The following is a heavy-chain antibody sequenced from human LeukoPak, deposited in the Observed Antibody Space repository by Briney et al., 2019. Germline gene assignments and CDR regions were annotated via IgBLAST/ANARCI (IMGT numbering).Heavy chain of an antibody. CDR1: GGSISSYY. CDR3: ARNYDSSPSGFDY. J-gene: IGHJ4*02. V-gene: IGHV4-59*01. Sequence: SETLSLTCTVSGGSISSYYWSWIRQPPGKGLEWIGYIYYSGSTNYNPSLKSRVTISVDTSKNQFSLKLSSVTAADTAVYYCARNYDSSPSGFDYWGQGTLVTVSS. CDR2: IYYSGST. D-gene: IGHD3-22*01.